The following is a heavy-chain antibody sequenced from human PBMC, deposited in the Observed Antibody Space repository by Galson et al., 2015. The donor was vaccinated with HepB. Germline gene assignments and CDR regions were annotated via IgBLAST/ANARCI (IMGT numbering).Heavy chain of an antibody. CDR1: GGTFSSYA. CDR3: ARAGSGLVDTAMVTEAFDY. D-gene: IGHD5-18*01. V-gene: IGHV1-69*13. Sequence: SVKVSCKASGGTFSSYAISWVRQAPGQGLEWMGGIIPIFGTANYAQKFQGRVTITADESTSTAYMELSSLRSEDTAVYYCARAGSGLVDTAMVTEAFDYWGQGTLVTVSS. J-gene: IGHJ4*02. CDR2: IIPIFGTA.